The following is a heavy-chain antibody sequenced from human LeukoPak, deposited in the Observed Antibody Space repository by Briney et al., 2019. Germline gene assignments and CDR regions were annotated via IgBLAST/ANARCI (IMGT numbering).Heavy chain of an antibody. CDR1: GFMFSDSY. V-gene: IGHV3-11*04. D-gene: IGHD4-17*01. J-gene: IGHJ4*02. CDR2: ISSGGSTI. Sequence: GGSLRLSCAASGFMFSDSYMSWIRQAPGKGLEWVSYISSGGSTIYYADSVKGRFTISRDNTKSSLYLQMNTLRAEDTAVYYCAREGDGDYGDESNFDFWGQGALVTVSS. CDR3: AREGDGDYGDESNFDF.